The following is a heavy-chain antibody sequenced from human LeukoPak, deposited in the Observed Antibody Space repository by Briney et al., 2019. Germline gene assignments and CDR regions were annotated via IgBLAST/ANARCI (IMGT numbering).Heavy chain of an antibody. CDR1: GFTFSNYG. CDR2: ISYDGNQK. D-gene: IGHD3-22*01. Sequence: PGGSLRLSCAASGFTFSNYGMDWVRQTPDKGLEWMAIISYDGNQKYYSDSVKGRFIISRDNSKNVVYLQMNSLKPEDTGVYYCVGSSAYVNMDVWGKGTTVIVSS. J-gene: IGHJ6*03. V-gene: IGHV3-30*03. CDR3: VGSSAYVNMDV.